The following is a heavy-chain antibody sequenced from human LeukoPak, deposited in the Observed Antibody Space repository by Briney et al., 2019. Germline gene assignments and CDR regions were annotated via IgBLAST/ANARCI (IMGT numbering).Heavy chain of an antibody. Sequence: SETLSLTCTVSGGSVSSSGYYWSWLRQHPGKGLEWIGYIYYSGTTYYNPSLKSRVTISVDTSKNQFSLKLFSVTAADTAVYYCAREDYYDSSGYLDYWGQGTLVTVSS. V-gene: IGHV4-31*03. J-gene: IGHJ4*02. CDR1: GGSVSSSGYY. D-gene: IGHD3-22*01. CDR3: AREDYYDSSGYLDY. CDR2: IYYSGTT.